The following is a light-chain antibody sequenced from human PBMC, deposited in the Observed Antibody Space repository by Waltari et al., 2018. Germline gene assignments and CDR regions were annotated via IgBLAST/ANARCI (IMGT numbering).Light chain of an antibody. J-gene: IGLJ1*01. V-gene: IGLV2-23*02. CDR1: NSDVGNYNL. Sequence: QSALTQPASVSGTPGQSITISCTGTNSDVGNYNLVSWYQHHPGEAPKPMICEVIKRPSGGSNRISGSKSGNTASLTISGLQAEDEADYYCCSYAGSGTYVFGTGTKVTVL. CDR3: CSYAGSGTYV. CDR2: EVI.